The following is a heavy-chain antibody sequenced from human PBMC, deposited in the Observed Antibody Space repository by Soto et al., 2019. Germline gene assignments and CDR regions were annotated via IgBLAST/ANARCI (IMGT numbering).Heavy chain of an antibody. CDR2: IWHDGKNK. J-gene: IGHJ6*02. Sequence: VGSLRLSCAVSGFTFSGYGIHWVRQAPGKGLEWVAVIWHDGKNKYYADSVKGRFTIPRDNSMNTLYLQMNSLGAEDTAVYYCERDRGHDAAMDVWGQGTTVTVSS. CDR1: GFTFSGYG. V-gene: IGHV3-33*01. CDR3: ERDRGHDAAMDV. D-gene: IGHD3-10*01.